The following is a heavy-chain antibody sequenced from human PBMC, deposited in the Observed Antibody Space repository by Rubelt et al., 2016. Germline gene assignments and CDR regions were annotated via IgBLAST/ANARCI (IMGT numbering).Heavy chain of an antibody. D-gene: IGHD1-26*01. CDR2: IIPATGLP. CDR3: RHKVGPQDSGIDL. V-gene: IGHV1-69*02. J-gene: IGHJ6*01. CDR1: GGSVSSSE. Sequence: QVHLVQSGAEMREPGSSVKVSCKASGGSVSSSEVSWVRQAPGQGLEWVGRIIPATGLPSYAQKFQGRLKSTANKSTKTAVMELGSLRSDDTATYLCRHKVGPQDSGIDLWGQGTSVTVSS.